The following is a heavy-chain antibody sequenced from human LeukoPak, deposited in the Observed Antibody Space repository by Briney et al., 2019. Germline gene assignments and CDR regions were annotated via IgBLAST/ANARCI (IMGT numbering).Heavy chain of an antibody. CDR2: ISGSGGST. CDR3: AKDSREKKNTFDV. CDR1: GSTFSSYG. J-gene: IGHJ3*01. V-gene: IGHV3-23*01. Sequence: GGSLRLSCAASGSTFSSYGMNWVRQAPGKGLEWVSGISGSGGSTYYADSVKGRFTISRDNSKNTLYLQMNSLRAEDTAVYYCAKDSREKKNTFDVWGQGTMVTVSS. D-gene: IGHD1/OR15-1a*01.